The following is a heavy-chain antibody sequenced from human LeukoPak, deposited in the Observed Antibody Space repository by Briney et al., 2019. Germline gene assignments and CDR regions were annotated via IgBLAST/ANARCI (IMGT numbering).Heavy chain of an antibody. CDR2: INPNSGGT. J-gene: IGHJ4*02. V-gene: IGHV1-2*02. CDR1: GYTFTGYY. Sequence: ASVKVSCKASGYTFTGYYMHWVRQAPGQGLEWMGWINPNSGGTNYAQKFQGRVTMTRDTSISTAYMELSRLRSDDTAVYYCARGSEYSSSSSFDYWGQGTLVTVSS. D-gene: IGHD6-6*01. CDR3: ARGSEYSSSSSFDY.